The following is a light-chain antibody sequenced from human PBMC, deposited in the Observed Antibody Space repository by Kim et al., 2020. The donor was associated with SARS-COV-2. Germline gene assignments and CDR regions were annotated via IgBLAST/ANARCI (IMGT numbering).Light chain of an antibody. CDR3: QSYDSSLSGTQ. Sequence: QWDTNFDTERSANIGSSYDVHWYQHLPGTALKLSIYGNSSRPSGVSGRFSGSNSGTSASLAIDGLQAEDEADYYCQSYDSSLSGTQFGGGTQLTV. CDR2: GNS. V-gene: IGLV1-40*01. J-gene: IGLJ3*02. CDR1: SANIGSSYD.